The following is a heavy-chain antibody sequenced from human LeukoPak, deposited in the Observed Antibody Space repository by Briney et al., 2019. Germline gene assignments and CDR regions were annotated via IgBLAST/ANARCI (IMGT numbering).Heavy chain of an antibody. D-gene: IGHD3-22*01. CDR3: AKVLDLYDSSGYHDY. J-gene: IGHJ4*02. CDR2: ISGSGGST. V-gene: IGHV3-23*01. CDR1: GLTFSSYA. Sequence: GGSLRLSCAASGLTFSSYAMSWVRQAPGKGLEWVSAISGSGGSTYYADSVKGRFTISRDSSKNTLYLQMNSLRAEDTAVYYCAKVLDLYDSSGYHDYWGQGTLVTVSS.